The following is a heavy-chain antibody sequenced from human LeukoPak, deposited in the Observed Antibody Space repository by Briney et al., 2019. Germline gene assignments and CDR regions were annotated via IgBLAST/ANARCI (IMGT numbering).Heavy chain of an antibody. Sequence: SETLSLTCTVSGGSISGYYWSWIRQPPGKGLEWIGYIYYSGSTNYNPSLKSRVTISVDTSKNQFSLKLSSVTAADTAVYYCARAYPGGGNFDYWGQGTLVTVSS. D-gene: IGHD3-16*01. V-gene: IGHV4-59*01. CDR1: GGSISGYY. CDR2: IYYSGST. CDR3: ARAYPGGGNFDY. J-gene: IGHJ4*02.